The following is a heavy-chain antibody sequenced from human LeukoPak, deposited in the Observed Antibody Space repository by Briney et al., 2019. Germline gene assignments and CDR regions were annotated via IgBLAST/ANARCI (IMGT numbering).Heavy chain of an antibody. V-gene: IGHV4-39*07. CDR2: IYYSGST. Sequence: SETLSLACTVSGGSISSSSYYWGWIRQPPGKGLEWIGSIYYSGSTYYNPSLKSRVTISVDTSKNQFSLKLSSVTAADTAVYYCAREAILLWFGEYRNYYYYYMDVWGKGTTVTISS. D-gene: IGHD3-10*01. CDR3: AREAILLWFGEYRNYYYYYMDV. CDR1: GGSISSSSYY. J-gene: IGHJ6*03.